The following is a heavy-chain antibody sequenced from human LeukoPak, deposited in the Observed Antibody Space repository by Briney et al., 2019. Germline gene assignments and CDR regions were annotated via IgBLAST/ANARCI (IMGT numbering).Heavy chain of an antibody. J-gene: IGHJ4*02. V-gene: IGHV1-18*01. CDR3: ARGTMIVVDPADY. Sequence: ASVKVSCTASGYTFDNYGISWVRQAPGQGLEWMGWISAYNGNTNYAQNPQGRVTMTTDTSTSTAYMELRSLRSDDTAVYYCARGTMIVVDPADYWGQGTLVTVSS. CDR2: ISAYNGNT. CDR1: GYTFDNYG. D-gene: IGHD3-22*01.